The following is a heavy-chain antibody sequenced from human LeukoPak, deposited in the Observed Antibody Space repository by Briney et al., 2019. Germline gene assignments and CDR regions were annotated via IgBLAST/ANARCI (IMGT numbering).Heavy chain of an antibody. D-gene: IGHD1-26*01. Sequence: GGSLRLSCAASGITFSSYAMSWVRQAPGKGLEWVSVISGSGGSTYYADSVRGRFTLSRDNSKRMLYLQMNSLRAEDTAVHYCAKAGALVRSYMDVWGKGTTVTVSS. CDR3: AKAGALVRSYMDV. CDR1: GITFSSYA. J-gene: IGHJ6*03. V-gene: IGHV3-23*01. CDR2: ISGSGGST.